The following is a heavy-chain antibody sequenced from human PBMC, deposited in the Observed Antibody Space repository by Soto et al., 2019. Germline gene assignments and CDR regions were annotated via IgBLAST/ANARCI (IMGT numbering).Heavy chain of an antibody. CDR3: ARDSRNREWLGGMDV. J-gene: IGHJ6*02. D-gene: IGHD3-3*01. V-gene: IGHV1-69*13. Sequence: SVKVSCKASGGTFSSYAISWVRQAPGQGLEWTGGIIPIFGTANYAQKFQGRVTITADESTSTAYMELSSLRSEDTAVYYCARDSRNREWLGGMDVWGQGTTVTVSS. CDR1: GGTFSSYA. CDR2: IIPIFGTA.